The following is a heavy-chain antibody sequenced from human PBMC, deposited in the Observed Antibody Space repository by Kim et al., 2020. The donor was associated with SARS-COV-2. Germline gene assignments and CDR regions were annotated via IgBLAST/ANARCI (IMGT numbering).Heavy chain of an antibody. D-gene: IGHD3-10*01. CDR2: IYWDDDK. V-gene: IGHV2-5*02. Sequence: SGPTLVKPTQTLTLTCTFSGFSLSTSGVGVGWIRQPPGKALEWLALIYWDDDKRYRPSQKSRLTITKDTSKNQVVLTMTKMDPVDTGTYYCAHSRAGRYHYGSDFDYWGQGTLVTVSS. J-gene: IGHJ4*02. CDR1: GFSLSTSGVG. CDR3: AHSRAGRYHYGSDFDY.